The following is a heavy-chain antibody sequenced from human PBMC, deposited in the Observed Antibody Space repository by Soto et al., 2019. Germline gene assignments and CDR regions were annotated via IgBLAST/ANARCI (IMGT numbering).Heavy chain of an antibody. V-gene: IGHV4-30-2*01. CDR2: IYHSGSP. J-gene: IGHJ4*02. CDR3: ARVPDY. Sequence: QLQLQESGSGLVKPSQILSLTCAVSGGSISSGGYSWSWIRQPPGKGLEWIGYIYHSGSPYYNPFVKSRVTISVDRSKHHFSLKLSSVTAADTAVYCCARVPDYWGQGTLVTVSS. CDR1: GGSISSGGYS.